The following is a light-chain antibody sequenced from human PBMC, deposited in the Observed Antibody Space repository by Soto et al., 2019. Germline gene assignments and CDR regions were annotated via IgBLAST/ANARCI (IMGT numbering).Light chain of an antibody. CDR1: QYIRND. V-gene: IGKV1-6*01. CDR3: LQDYIYPWT. J-gene: IGKJ1*01. Sequence: ASQVTQSPSSLSASVGDRVTITCRASQYIRNDLGWYQQKPGKAPKLLIYAASSLQSGVPSRFSGSGSGTDFTLTISSLQPEDFATYYCLQDYIYPWTFGQGTNVEIK. CDR2: AAS.